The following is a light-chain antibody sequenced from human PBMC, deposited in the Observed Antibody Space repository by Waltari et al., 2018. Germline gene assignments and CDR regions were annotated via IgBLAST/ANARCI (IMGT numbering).Light chain of an antibody. CDR2: DNR. J-gene: IGLJ3*02. CDR1: SSNSGTGYE. CDR3: QSYDISLNGWV. V-gene: IGLV1-40*01. Sequence: SVLTQPPSVSGAPGQRVTISCTGHSSNSGTGYEVHWYQQFPGTAPSLLIFDNRNRPSGVPDRFSGSKSGTSASLAITGLQAEDEADYYCQSYDISLNGWVFGGGTKLTVL.